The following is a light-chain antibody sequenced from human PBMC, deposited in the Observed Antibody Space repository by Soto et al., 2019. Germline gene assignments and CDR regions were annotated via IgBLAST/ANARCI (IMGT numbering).Light chain of an antibody. CDR3: SSFTTSSTVV. V-gene: IGLV2-14*01. CDR1: SSDVGGYNY. J-gene: IGLJ2*01. Sequence: QSALTQPASVSGSPGQSITISCTGTSSDVGGYNYVSWYQQHPGKAPKLMIYEVSNRPSGVSNRFSGSKSGNTASLTISGLQPEDEADYCCSSFTTSSTVVFGGGTKLTVL. CDR2: EVS.